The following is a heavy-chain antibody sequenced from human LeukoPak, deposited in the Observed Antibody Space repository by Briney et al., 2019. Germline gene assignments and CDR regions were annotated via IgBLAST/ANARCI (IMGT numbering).Heavy chain of an antibody. CDR1: GGSFSGYY. D-gene: IGHD3-10*01. CDR2: INHSGST. V-gene: IGHV4-34*01. J-gene: IGHJ6*03. CDR3: ARLPIPRYGSGSYYHYYYYMDV. Sequence: SETLSLTCAVYGGSFSGYYWSWIRQPPGKGLEWIGEINHSGSTNYNPSLKRRVTISVDTSKNQFSLKLSSVTAADTAVYYCARLPIPRYGSGSYYHYYYYMDVWGKGTTVTVSS.